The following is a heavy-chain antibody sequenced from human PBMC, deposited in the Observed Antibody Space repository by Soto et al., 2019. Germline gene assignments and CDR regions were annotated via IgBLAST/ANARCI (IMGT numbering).Heavy chain of an antibody. V-gene: IGHV3-23*01. CDR1: GFTFSRYA. CDR2: ISGSGGST. CDR3: AKPGTTDDFWSGYDYYGMDV. Sequence: SLRLSCAASGFTFSRYAMSWVRQAPGKGLEWVSAISGSGGSTYYADSVKGRFTISRDNSKNTLYLQMNSLRAEDTAVYYCAKPGTTDDFWSGYDYYGMDVWGQGTTVTVSS. J-gene: IGHJ6*02. D-gene: IGHD3-3*01.